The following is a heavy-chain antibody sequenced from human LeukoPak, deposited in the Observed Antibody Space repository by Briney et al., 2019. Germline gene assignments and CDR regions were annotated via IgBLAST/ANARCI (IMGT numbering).Heavy chain of an antibody. CDR1: GGSISSGGYY. CDR2: IYHSGST. J-gene: IGHJ4*02. V-gene: IGHV4-30-2*01. Sequence: SETLSLTCTVSGGSISSGGYYWSWIRQPPGKGLEWIGYIYHSGSTYYNPSLKSRVTISVDRSKNQFSLKLSSVTAADTAVYYCAREVVVPAAASRPFDYWGQGTLVTVSS. D-gene: IGHD2-2*01. CDR3: AREVVVPAAASRPFDY.